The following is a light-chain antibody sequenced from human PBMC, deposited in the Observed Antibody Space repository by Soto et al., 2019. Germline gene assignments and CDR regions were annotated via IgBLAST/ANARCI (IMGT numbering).Light chain of an antibody. Sequence: QSVPTPPPSASGSPGQSVTISCTGTSSDVGGYNYVSWYQQHPGKAPKLMIYEVSKRPSGVPDRFSGSKSGNTASLTVSGLQAEDEADYYCSSYAGSNFYVFGTGTKVTVL. CDR2: EVS. J-gene: IGLJ1*01. CDR1: SSDVGGYNY. V-gene: IGLV2-8*01. CDR3: SSYAGSNFYV.